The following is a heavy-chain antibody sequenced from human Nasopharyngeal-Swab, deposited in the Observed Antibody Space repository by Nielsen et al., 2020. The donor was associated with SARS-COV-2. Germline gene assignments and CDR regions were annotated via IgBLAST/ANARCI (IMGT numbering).Heavy chain of an antibody. CDR1: GFTFSSYG. CDR3: ARDQDSSSYFDY. V-gene: IGHV3-30*03. CDR2: ISYDGSNK. D-gene: IGHD6-6*01. J-gene: IGHJ4*02. Sequence: GESLKISCAASGFTFSSYGMHWVRQAPGKRLEWVAVISYDGSNKYYADSVKGRFTISRDNSKNTLYLQMNSLRAEDTAVYYCARDQDSSSYFDYWGQGTLVTVSS.